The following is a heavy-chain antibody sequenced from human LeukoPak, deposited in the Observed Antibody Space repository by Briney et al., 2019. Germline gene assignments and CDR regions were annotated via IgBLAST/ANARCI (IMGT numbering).Heavy chain of an antibody. CDR3: ARSVSYYRNLEYFQH. D-gene: IGHD4-11*01. CDR2: INHSGST. CDR1: GGSFSGYY. Sequence: TPSETLSLTCAVYGGSFSGYYWSWIRQPPGKGLQWIGEINHSGSTNYNPSLKSRVTISVDTSKNQFSLKLSSVTAADTAVYCCARSVSYYRNLEYFQHWGQGTLVTVSS. V-gene: IGHV4-34*01. J-gene: IGHJ1*01.